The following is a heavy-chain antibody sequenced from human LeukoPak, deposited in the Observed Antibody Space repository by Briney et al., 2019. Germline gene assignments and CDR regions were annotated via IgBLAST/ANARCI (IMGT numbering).Heavy chain of an antibody. J-gene: IGHJ4*02. CDR1: GYTFTKYY. D-gene: IGHD3-22*01. Sequence: ASVKVSCKTSGYTFTKYYIHWVRQAPGQGLEWMGIVNPSGGSPNYAQKFQGRINTTRDTSTSTVYMELGSLRSEDTAVYYCARSSFFYDNSGFATYFDYWGQGTLVTVSS. V-gene: IGHV1-46*01. CDR2: VNPSGGSP. CDR3: ARSSFFYDNSGFATYFDY.